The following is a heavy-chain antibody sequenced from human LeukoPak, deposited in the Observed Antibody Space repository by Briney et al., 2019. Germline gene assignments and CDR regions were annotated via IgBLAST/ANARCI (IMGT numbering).Heavy chain of an antibody. J-gene: IGHJ4*02. V-gene: IGHV1-18*01. CDR3: ARDTFKGYCTNGVCYTGFDY. CDR1: GYTFTSYG. Sequence: ASVKVSCKASGYTFTSYGISWVRQAPGQGLEWMGWISAYNGNTNYAQKLQGRVTMTTDTPTSTAYTELRSLRSDDTAVYYCARDTFKGYCTNGVCYTGFDYWGQGTLVTVSS. D-gene: IGHD2-8*01. CDR2: ISAYNGNT.